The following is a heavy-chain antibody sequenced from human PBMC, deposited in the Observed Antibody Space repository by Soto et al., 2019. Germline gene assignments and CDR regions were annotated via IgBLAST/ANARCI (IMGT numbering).Heavy chain of an antibody. CDR1: GFPFSSYA. Sequence: SLRLSCATSGFPFSSYAMSWVRQAPGKGLEWVSAISGSGGSTYDADSVKGRFTISRDNSKNTLYLQMNSLRAEDTAVYYCAKPLYSGSYFFDYWGQGTLVTVSS. CDR2: ISGSGGST. CDR3: AKPLYSGSYFFDY. V-gene: IGHV3-23*01. D-gene: IGHD1-26*01. J-gene: IGHJ4*02.